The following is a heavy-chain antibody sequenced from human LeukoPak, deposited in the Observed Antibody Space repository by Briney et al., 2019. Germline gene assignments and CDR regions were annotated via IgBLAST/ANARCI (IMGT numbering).Heavy chain of an antibody. Sequence: PGGSLRLSCAASGFTFDDYAMHWVRQAPGKGLEWVSGISCNSGSIGYADSVKGRFTISRDNAKNSLYLQMNSLRAEDTAVYYCAKLLGVQHYYYYYYMDVWGKGTTVTVSS. V-gene: IGHV3-9*01. CDR3: AKLLGVQHYYYYYYMDV. CDR1: GFTFDDYA. CDR2: ISCNSGSI. D-gene: IGHD3-16*01. J-gene: IGHJ6*03.